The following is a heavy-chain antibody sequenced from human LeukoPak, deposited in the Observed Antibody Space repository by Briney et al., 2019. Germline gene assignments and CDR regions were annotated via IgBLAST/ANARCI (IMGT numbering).Heavy chain of an antibody. Sequence: PSETLSRTCAVYGGSFSGYYWGWLRQPPGKGLEGIGRIYYSGSTYYNPSLKSRVTISVDTSKNQFSLKLSSVTAADTAVYYCAVYSHGPNWFDPWGQGTLVTVSS. V-gene: IGHV4-34*01. J-gene: IGHJ5*02. CDR3: AVYSHGPNWFDP. CDR2: IYYSGST. CDR1: GGSFSGYY. D-gene: IGHD6-13*01.